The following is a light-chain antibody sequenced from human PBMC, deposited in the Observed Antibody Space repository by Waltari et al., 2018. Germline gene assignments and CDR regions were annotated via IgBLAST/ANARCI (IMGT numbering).Light chain of an antibody. CDR2: EGS. V-gene: IGLV2-23*03. CDR3: CSYAGSSTFAWV. Sequence: QSALTQPASVSGSPGQSITISCTGTSSDVGSYHLVSWYQHHPGKAPKLMIYEGSKGPSGVANRCAGSKSGNTASLTISGLQAEDEADYYCCSYAGSSTFAWVFGGGTKLTVL. J-gene: IGLJ3*02. CDR1: SSDVGSYHL.